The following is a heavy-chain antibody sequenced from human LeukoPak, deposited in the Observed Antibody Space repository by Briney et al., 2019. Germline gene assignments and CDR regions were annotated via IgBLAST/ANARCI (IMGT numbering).Heavy chain of an antibody. V-gene: IGHV3-23*01. CDR3: AKGELWFGESQDAFDI. CDR1: GFTFSGYA. J-gene: IGHJ3*02. D-gene: IGHD3-10*01. CDR2: ISGSGGST. Sequence: GGSLRLSCAASGFTFSGYAMSWVRQAPGKGLEWVSAISGSGGSTYYADSVKGRFTISRDNSKNTLYLQMNSLRAEDTAVYYCAKGELWFGESQDAFDIWGQGTMVTVSS.